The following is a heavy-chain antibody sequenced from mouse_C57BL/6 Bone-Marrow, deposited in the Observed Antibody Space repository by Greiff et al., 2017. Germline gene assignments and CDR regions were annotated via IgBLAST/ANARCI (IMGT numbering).Heavy chain of an antibody. CDR3: ARDYDYDGAY. CDR1: GYAFPNYL. Sequence: VQLQQSGAELVRPGTSVKVSCKASGYAFPNYLIEWVKQRPGQGLEWIGVINPGSGGTNYNEKFKGKATLTADKSSSTAYMQLSSLTSEDSAVYFCARDYDYDGAYWGQGTLVTVSA. CDR2: INPGSGGT. J-gene: IGHJ3*01. D-gene: IGHD2-4*01. V-gene: IGHV1-54*01.